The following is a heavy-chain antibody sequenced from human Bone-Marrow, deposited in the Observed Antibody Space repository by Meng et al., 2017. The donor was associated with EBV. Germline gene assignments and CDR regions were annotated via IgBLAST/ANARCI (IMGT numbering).Heavy chain of an antibody. CDR1: GYTFTNYA. Sequence: VHVVQFGAEWAKPGASVKVSCKASGYTFTNYAMHWVRQAPGKRLEWMGWINPGNGNTKYSQKFQGRASITRDISASIVYMELTSLRSEDTAVYYCATEPGYSSGWGQGTLVTVSS. D-gene: IGHD6-19*01. CDR2: INPGNGNT. V-gene: IGHV1-3*01. J-gene: IGHJ4*02. CDR3: ATEPGYSSG.